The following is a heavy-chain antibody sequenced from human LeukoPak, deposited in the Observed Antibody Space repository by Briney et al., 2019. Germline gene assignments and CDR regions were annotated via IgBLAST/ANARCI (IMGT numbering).Heavy chain of an antibody. Sequence: GESLKISCKGSGYSFTSYWIGWVRQMPGKGLEWMGIIYPGDSDTRYSPSFQGQVTISADKSISTAYLQWSSLKASDTAMYHCASAGDSSGYYYFSAFDIWGQGTMVTVSS. CDR1: GYSFTSYW. CDR3: ASAGDSSGYYYFSAFDI. V-gene: IGHV5-51*01. J-gene: IGHJ3*02. D-gene: IGHD3-22*01. CDR2: IYPGDSDT.